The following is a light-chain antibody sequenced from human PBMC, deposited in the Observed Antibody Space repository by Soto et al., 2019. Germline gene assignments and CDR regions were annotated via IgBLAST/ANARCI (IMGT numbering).Light chain of an antibody. CDR3: QQYYSTPS. CDR1: QSVLYSSNNQNY. Sequence: DIVMTQSPDSLAVSLGERATINCKSSQSVLYSSNNQNYLAWYQQKPRQPPKLLIYWASTRESGVPDRFSGSGSGTDFSLTISSLQAEDVAVYYCQQYYSTPSFGQVTKLEIK. V-gene: IGKV4-1*01. J-gene: IGKJ2*01. CDR2: WAS.